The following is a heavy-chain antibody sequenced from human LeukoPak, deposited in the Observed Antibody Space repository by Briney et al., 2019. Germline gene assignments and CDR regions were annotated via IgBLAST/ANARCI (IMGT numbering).Heavy chain of an antibody. CDR2: IYHSGTT. V-gene: IGHV4-28*03. CDR3: ARVPKYFDL. Sequence: SETLSLTCAVSGYSITSSSWWGWIRQPPGKGLEWIGYIYHSGTTYYNPSLQSRVTMSVDTSKNQFSLKLSSVTAADTAVYYCARVPKYFDLWGRGTLVTVSS. J-gene: IGHJ2*01. CDR1: GYSITSSSW.